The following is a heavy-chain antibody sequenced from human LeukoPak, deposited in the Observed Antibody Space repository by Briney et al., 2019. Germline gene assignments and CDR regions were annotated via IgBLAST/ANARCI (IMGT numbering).Heavy chain of an antibody. CDR2: ISSSSSYI. J-gene: IGHJ6*03. CDR3: ARVADYYYYMDV. CDR1: GFTFSSYS. V-gene: IGHV3-21*01. Sequence: GGSLRLSCAASGFTFSSYSMNWVRQAPGKGLEWVSSISSSSSYIYYADSVKGRFTISRDNAKNSLYLQMNSLRAEDTAVYYCARVADYYYYMDVWGKGTTVTISS.